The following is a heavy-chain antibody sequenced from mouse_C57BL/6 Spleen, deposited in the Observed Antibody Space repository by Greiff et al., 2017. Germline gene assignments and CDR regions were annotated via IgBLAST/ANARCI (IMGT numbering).Heavy chain of an antibody. CDR1: GYTFTSYW. Sequence: QVQLQQPGAELVKPGASVKLSCKASGYTFTSYWMQWVKQRPGQGLEWIGEIDPSDSYTNYNQKFKGKATVTVDTSSSTAYMQLSSLTSEDSAVYYGGLTTVVATGAMDYWGQGTSVTVSS. J-gene: IGHJ4*01. V-gene: IGHV1-50*01. CDR3: GLTTVVATGAMDY. D-gene: IGHD1-1*01. CDR2: IDPSDSYT.